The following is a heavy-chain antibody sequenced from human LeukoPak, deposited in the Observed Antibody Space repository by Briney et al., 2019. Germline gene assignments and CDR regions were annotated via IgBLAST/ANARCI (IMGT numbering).Heavy chain of an antibody. Sequence: GGSLRLSCTASGFTFSNYWMSWVRQAPGKGLEWVANIKQDGSEKYYVDSVKGRFTISRDNAKNSLYLQMNSLRADDTAVYYCAREGYLKAFDIWGQGTMVTVSS. CDR2: IKQDGSEK. CDR1: GFTFSNYW. J-gene: IGHJ3*02. D-gene: IGHD1-26*01. CDR3: AREGYLKAFDI. V-gene: IGHV3-7*01.